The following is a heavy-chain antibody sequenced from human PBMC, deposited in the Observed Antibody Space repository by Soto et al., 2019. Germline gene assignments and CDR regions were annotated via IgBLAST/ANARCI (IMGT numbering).Heavy chain of an antibody. V-gene: IGHV3-23*01. Sequence: VGSLRLSCAASGFTFSSYAMSWVRQAPGKGLEWVSAISGSGGSTYYADSVKGRFTISRDNSKNTLYLQMNSLRAEDTAVYYCAKDSAMSIYYYYYGMDVWGQGTTVTVSS. CDR1: GFTFSSYA. CDR2: ISGSGGST. CDR3: AKDSAMSIYYYYYGMDV. D-gene: IGHD5-18*01. J-gene: IGHJ6*02.